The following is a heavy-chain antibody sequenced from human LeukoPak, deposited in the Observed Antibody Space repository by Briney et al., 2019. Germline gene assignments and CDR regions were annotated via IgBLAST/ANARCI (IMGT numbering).Heavy chain of an antibody. CDR1: GYSFTTYW. CDR3: ARRGSSPTLDYYYMDV. Sequence: GESLKISCTASGYSFTTYWIAWVRQMPGKGLEWMGIIYPGDSDTRYSPSFQGQVTISADKSISTAYLQWSSLKASDSAMYYCARRGSSPTLDYYYMDVWGKGTTVTVSS. D-gene: IGHD1-26*01. V-gene: IGHV5-51*01. J-gene: IGHJ6*03. CDR2: IYPGDSDT.